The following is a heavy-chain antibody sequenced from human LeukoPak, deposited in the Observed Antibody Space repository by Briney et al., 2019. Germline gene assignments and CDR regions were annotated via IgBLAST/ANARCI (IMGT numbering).Heavy chain of an antibody. CDR2: INPNSGGT. CDR1: GYTFTDYY. Sequence: ASVKVSCKASGYTFTDYYMHWVRQAPGQGLEWMGWINPNSGGTNSAQKFQGRVTMTRDTSISTAYMELCSLISDDTAVYYCSGGSGPHAFDIWGQGTMVTVSS. CDR3: SGGSGPHAFDI. V-gene: IGHV1-2*02. J-gene: IGHJ3*02. D-gene: IGHD3-10*01.